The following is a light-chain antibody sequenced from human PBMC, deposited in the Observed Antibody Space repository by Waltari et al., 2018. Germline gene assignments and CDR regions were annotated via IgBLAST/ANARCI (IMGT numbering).Light chain of an antibody. Sequence: DIQITQSPSSLVASVGDRVTITCQASQDISNYLNWYQQKPGKAPKLLIYDASNLETGVPSRFSGSGSGTDFTLTISSLQPEDIATYYCQQCDNLPITFGQGTRLEIK. CDR3: QQCDNLPIT. V-gene: IGKV1-33*01. CDR2: DAS. J-gene: IGKJ5*01. CDR1: QDISNY.